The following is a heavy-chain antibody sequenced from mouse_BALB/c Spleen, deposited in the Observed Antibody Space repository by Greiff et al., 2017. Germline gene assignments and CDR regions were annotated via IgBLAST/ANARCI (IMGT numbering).Heavy chain of an antibody. CDR3: ARYPIYDGSYLDY. Sequence: QVQLQQPGAELVKPGASVKLSCKASGYTFTSYWMHWVKQRLGQGLEWIGEINPSNGRTNYNEKFKSKATLTVDKSSSTAYMQLSSLTSEDSAVYYCARYPIYDGSYLDYWGQGTTLTVSS. CDR2: INPSNGRT. D-gene: IGHD2-3*01. J-gene: IGHJ2*01. V-gene: IGHV1S81*02. CDR1: GYTFTSYW.